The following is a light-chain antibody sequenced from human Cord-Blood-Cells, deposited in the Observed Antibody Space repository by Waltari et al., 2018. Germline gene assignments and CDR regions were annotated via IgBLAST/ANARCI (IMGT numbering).Light chain of an antibody. Sequence: QPVPTQSSSASASLGSSVQLPCILSSGHSSSIIAWHPQQPRKAPRYLMTLIGSGSYNNGSGFPDPFSGSGAGADRYLTICNLHAEDEADYCCETWDSNIGVFGGGTKLTVL. CDR3: ETWDSNIGV. V-gene: IGLV4-60*03. J-gene: IGLJ3*02. CDR2: LIGSGSY. CDR1: SGHSSSI.